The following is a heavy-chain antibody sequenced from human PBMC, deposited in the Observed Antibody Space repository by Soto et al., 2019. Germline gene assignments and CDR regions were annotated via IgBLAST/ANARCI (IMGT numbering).Heavy chain of an antibody. Sequence: PGGSLRLSCAASGFTFSSYAMHWVRQAPGKGLEWVAVISYDGSNKYYADSVKGRFTISRDNSKNTLYLQMNSLRAEDTAVYYCARAEDIVVVVAANEPLYGMDVWGQGTTVTVSS. CDR3: ARAEDIVVVVAANEPLYGMDV. J-gene: IGHJ6*02. CDR1: GFTFSSYA. D-gene: IGHD2-15*01. CDR2: ISYDGSNK. V-gene: IGHV3-30-3*01.